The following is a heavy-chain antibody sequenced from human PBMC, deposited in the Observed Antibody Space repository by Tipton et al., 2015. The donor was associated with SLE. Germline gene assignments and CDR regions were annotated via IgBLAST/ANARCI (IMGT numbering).Heavy chain of an antibody. Sequence: TLSLTCTVSGGSISSSKYYWGWIRQPPGKGLEWIGSIYSSGSTYYNPSLKSRVSISVDTSKNQFSLNLSSVTAADTAVYYCARDLSGAHYDLWGRGTLVTVSS. CDR1: GGSISSSKYY. CDR2: IYSSGST. V-gene: IGHV4-39*07. D-gene: IGHD3-3*01. CDR3: ARDLSGAHYDL. J-gene: IGHJ2*01.